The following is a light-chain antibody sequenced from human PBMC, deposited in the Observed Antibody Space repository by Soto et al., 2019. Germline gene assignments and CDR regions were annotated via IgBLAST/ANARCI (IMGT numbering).Light chain of an antibody. CDR1: QTISND. Sequence: EVVMTQAPATVSESPGEGVTLSCRASQTISNDLAWYQQKPGQAPRLLIYGASTRATGVPARFSGGGSGTEFTLTISSLQCEDFAFYYCQQNNKWPPVTFGGGTKVDIK. V-gene: IGKV3-15*01. J-gene: IGKJ4*01. CDR2: GAS. CDR3: QQNNKWPPVT.